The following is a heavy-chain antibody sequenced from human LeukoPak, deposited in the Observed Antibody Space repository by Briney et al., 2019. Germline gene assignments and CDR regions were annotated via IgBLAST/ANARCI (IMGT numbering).Heavy chain of an antibody. D-gene: IGHD6-13*01. CDR1: GGSFSGYY. V-gene: IGHV4-34*01. CDR3: ARRATTSSGSSSWYGWATNYYYYYMDV. Sequence: PSETLSLTCAVYGGSFSGYYWSWIRQPPGKGLEWIGEINHSGSTNYNPSLKSRVTISVDTSKNQFSLKLSSVTAADTAVYYCARRATTSSGSSSWYGWATNYYYYYMDVWGKGTTVTISS. J-gene: IGHJ6*03. CDR2: INHSGST.